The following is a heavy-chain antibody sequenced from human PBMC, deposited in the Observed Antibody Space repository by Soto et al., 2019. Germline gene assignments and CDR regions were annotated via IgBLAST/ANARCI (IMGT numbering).Heavy chain of an antibody. J-gene: IGHJ4*02. CDR1: GGTFSSYT. Sequence: QVQLVQSGAEVKKPGSSVKVSCKASGGTFSSYTISWVRQAPGQGLDWMGRIIPILGIANYAQKFQGRVTITADKSTSTAYMELSSLRSEDTAVYYCARETGTYGGTSYYWGQGTLVTVSS. CDR3: ARETGTYGGTSYY. V-gene: IGHV1-69*08. CDR2: IIPILGIA. D-gene: IGHD4-17*01.